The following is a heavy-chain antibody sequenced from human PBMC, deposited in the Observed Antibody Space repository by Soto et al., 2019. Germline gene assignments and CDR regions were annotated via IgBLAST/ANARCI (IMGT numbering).Heavy chain of an antibody. CDR1: GFTFSRYA. CDR3: AKDQRGTYYYGSGTHEDQGY. D-gene: IGHD3-10*01. CDR2: ISGSGGST. J-gene: IGHJ4*02. V-gene: IGHV3-23*01. Sequence: EVQLLESGGGLVQPGGSLRLSCAASGFTFSRYAMSWVRQAPGKGLEWVSAISGSGGSTYYADSEKGRFTISRDNSKNTLYLQMNSLRAADTAVYYCAKDQRGTYYYGSGTHEDQGYWGQGTLVTVSS.